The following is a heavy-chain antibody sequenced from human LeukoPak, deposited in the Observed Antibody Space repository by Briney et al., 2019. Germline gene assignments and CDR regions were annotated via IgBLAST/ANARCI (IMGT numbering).Heavy chain of an antibody. Sequence: GGSLRLSCATSGFTFDEHAMHWVRQVPGRGLEWVSLISGDGANEYYADSVKGRFTISRDNSRNSLFLQMNSLRTEDTALYFCAKRSGAPNNFDYWGQGVLVTVSS. CDR2: ISGDGANE. CDR1: GFTFDEHA. V-gene: IGHV3-43*02. J-gene: IGHJ4*02. D-gene: IGHD1-1*01. CDR3: AKRSGAPNNFDY.